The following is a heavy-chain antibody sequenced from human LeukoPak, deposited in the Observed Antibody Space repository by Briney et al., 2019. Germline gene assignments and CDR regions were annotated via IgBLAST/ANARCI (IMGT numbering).Heavy chain of an antibody. J-gene: IGHJ4*02. Sequence: GGSLRLSCAASGFTFSSYWMSWVRQAPGKGLEGVANIKQDGSEKYYVVSVKGRFTISRDDAKNSLYLQMNSLRAEDTAVYYCARVGPTFDYWGQGTLVTVSS. CDR1: GFTFSSYW. V-gene: IGHV3-7*01. D-gene: IGHD1-26*01. CDR2: IKQDGSEK. CDR3: ARVGPTFDY.